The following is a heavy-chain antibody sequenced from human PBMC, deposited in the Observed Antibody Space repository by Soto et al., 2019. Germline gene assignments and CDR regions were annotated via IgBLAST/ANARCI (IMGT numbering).Heavy chain of an antibody. J-gene: IGHJ2*01. CDR2: INAGNGNT. D-gene: IGHD6-19*01. Sequence: QVQLVQSGAEVKKPGASVKVSCEASGYTFSNYGIHWVRQAPGQRLEWVGWINAGNGNTKYSEKFQGRVTITRDTSASTAYMELSSLRSEDTAVYYCARSGYSSGWYHWYFDFWGRGTLVTVSS. CDR1: GYTFSNYG. CDR3: ARSGYSSGWYHWYFDF. V-gene: IGHV1-3*01.